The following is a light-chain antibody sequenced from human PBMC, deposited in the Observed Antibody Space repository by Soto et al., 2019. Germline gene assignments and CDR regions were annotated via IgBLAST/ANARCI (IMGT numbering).Light chain of an antibody. Sequence: EIVMTQSPATLSVSPGERATLSCRASQSVSSNLAWYQQKPGQAPRLLIYGASTRATGIPARFSGSGSGKEFTHTISSLQSEDFAVYYCQQYNNWPQSTFGGGTKVEIK. CDR2: GAS. V-gene: IGKV3-15*01. CDR3: QQYNNWPQST. J-gene: IGKJ4*01. CDR1: QSVSSN.